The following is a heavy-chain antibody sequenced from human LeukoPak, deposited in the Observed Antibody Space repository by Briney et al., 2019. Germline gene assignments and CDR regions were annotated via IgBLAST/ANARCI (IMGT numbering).Heavy chain of an antibody. J-gene: IGHJ5*02. D-gene: IGHD3-10*01. V-gene: IGHV1-18*01. Sequence: GASVKVSCKASGYTFTSYGISWVRQAPGQGLEWMEWISAYNGNTNYAQKLQGRVTMTTDTSTSTAYMELRSLRSDDTAVYYCARCETVLLWFGELSDPRWFDPWGQGTLVTVSS. CDR1: GYTFTSYG. CDR3: ARCETVLLWFGELSDPRWFDP. CDR2: ISAYNGNT.